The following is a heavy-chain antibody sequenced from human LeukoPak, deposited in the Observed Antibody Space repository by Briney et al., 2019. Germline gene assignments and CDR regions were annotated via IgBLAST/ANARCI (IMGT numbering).Heavy chain of an antibody. CDR3: ARALDYHYDSSGFRHWFDP. V-gene: IGHV4-59*01. CDR2: IYYSGST. CDR1: GGSISSYY. D-gene: IGHD3-22*01. J-gene: IGHJ5*02. Sequence: RTSETLSLTCTVSGGSISSYYWSWIRQPPGKGLEWIGYIYYSGSTNYNPSLKSRVTISVDTSKNQFSLKLSSVTAADTAVYYCARALDYHYDSSGFRHWFDPWGQGTLVTVSS.